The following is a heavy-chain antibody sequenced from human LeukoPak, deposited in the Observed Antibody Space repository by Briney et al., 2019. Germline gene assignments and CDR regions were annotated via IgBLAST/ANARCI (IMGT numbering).Heavy chain of an antibody. V-gene: IGHV3-30*03. CDR3: ARVGSALGYYMDV. Sequence: GGSLRLSCAASGFTFSRYWMTWVRQAPGKGLEWGAVISYDGSNKYYADSVKGRFTISRDNSKNTLYLQMNSLRAEDTAVYYCARVGSALGYYMDVWGKGTTVTVSS. D-gene: IGHD6-19*01. J-gene: IGHJ6*03. CDR2: ISYDGSNK. CDR1: GFTFSRYW.